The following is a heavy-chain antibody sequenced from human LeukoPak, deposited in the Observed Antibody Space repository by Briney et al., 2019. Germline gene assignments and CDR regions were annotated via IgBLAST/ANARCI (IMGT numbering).Heavy chain of an antibody. CDR3: ARLPGYSSGWYFDY. CDR1: GLTFSSYA. D-gene: IGHD6-19*01. J-gene: IGHJ4*02. V-gene: IGHV3-30-3*01. Sequence: GGSLRLSCAASGLTFSSYAMHWVRQAPGKGLEWVAVISYDGSNKYYADSVKGRFTISRDNSKNTLYLQMNSLRAEDTAVYYCARLPGYSSGWYFDYWGQGTLVTVSS. CDR2: ISYDGSNK.